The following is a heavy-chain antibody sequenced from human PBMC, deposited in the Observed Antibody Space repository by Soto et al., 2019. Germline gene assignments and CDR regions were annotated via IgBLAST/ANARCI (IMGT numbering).Heavy chain of an antibody. J-gene: IGHJ4*02. CDR1: GFPFNTYW. D-gene: IGHD3-9*01. CDR3: ARDYYGLLTGYYNDF. V-gene: IGHV3-74*01. Sequence: QLLESGGGLVQPGGSLRLSCAASGFPFNTYWMHWVRHTPGKGLDWVSRISGDGSTTYYADSVTGRFTVSRDNAKNTLYLHTSALRAEDTAVYFCARDYYGLLTGYYNDFWGQGTLVSVSS. CDR2: ISGDGSTT.